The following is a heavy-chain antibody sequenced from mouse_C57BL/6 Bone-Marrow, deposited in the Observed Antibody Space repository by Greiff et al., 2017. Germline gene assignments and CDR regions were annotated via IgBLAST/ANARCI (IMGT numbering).Heavy chain of an antibody. CDR2: IFPGSGST. D-gene: IGHD2-5*01. J-gene: IGHJ2*01. CDR1: GYTFTDYH. Sequence: QVQLKESGPELVKPGASVKISCKASGYTFTDYHINWVKQRPGQGLEWIGWIFPGSGSTNYNEKFKGQATLTVDKSSSTAYMLLSSLTTEDSSDYYCARSGSNLCDREFFIDYWGQGTTLTVSS. CDR3: ARSGSNLCDREFFIDY. V-gene: IGHV1-75*01.